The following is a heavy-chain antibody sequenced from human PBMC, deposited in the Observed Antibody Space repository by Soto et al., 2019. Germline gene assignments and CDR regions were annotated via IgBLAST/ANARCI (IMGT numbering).Heavy chain of an antibody. CDR3: ATSVYHCTNGVCTPFDY. Sequence: EVQLVESGGGLVKPGGSLRLSCAASGFTFSSYSMNWVRQAPGKGLEWVSSISSSSSYIYYADSVKGRFTISRDNAKNSLYLQMNTRTSEDTAVYYCATSVYHCTNGVCTPFDYWGQGTLVTVSS. CDR2: ISSSSSYI. V-gene: IGHV3-21*01. J-gene: IGHJ4*02. D-gene: IGHD2-8*01. CDR1: GFTFSSYS.